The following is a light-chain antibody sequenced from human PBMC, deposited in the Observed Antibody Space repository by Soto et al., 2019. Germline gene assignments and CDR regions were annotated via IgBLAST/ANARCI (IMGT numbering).Light chain of an antibody. V-gene: IGKV3-15*01. Sequence: EIVMTQSPATLSVSPGERATLSCRASQSVSNNLAWYQQKPGQAHRLLIYGASTRATGIPARFSGSGSGTEFTRTIRSLQSEDFAVYYCQQYNNWPPWTFGQGTTVEIK. CDR3: QQYNNWPPWT. CDR2: GAS. CDR1: QSVSNN. J-gene: IGKJ1*01.